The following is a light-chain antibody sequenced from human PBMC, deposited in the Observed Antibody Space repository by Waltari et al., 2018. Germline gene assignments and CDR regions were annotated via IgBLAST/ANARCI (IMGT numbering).Light chain of an antibody. J-gene: IGKJ3*01. Sequence: DIVMTQSPDSLAVSLGERATTNCKSRQSVLHSSNGRDYLAWYQQRPGQPPKLLFYWASTRQSGVPDRFSGSGSGTDFTLTISSLQAEDVAVYYCQQYYSSPFTFGPGTKVHIK. V-gene: IGKV4-1*01. CDR3: QQYYSSPFT. CDR2: WAS. CDR1: QSVLHSSNGRDY.